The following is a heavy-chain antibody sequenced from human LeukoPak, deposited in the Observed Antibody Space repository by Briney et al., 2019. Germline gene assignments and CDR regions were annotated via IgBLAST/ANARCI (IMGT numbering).Heavy chain of an antibody. V-gene: IGHV1-24*01. Sequence: ASVKVSCKVSGHTLTELALHWVRQAPGQGLEWVGGFDPEAVDKVSAQKFHGRVTMTDDTSTDTAYMELSSLRLDDTAVYFCAANRLQGGNLHPDDAFDVWGQGTLVTVSS. CDR3: AANRLQGGNLHPDDAFDV. D-gene: IGHD1-14*01. J-gene: IGHJ3*01. CDR1: GHTLTELA. CDR2: FDPEAVDK.